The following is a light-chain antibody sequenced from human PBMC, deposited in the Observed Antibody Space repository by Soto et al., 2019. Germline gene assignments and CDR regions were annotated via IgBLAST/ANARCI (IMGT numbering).Light chain of an antibody. Sequence: DIQTSQSPSTPSASVGDRVTLTCRASQSINSWLAWYQQRPGKGPKLLIHKASILEGGVPSRFSGSASGTEFTLTISSLQPDDFATYYCLQYNHYPLTFGGGTKVDIK. CDR3: LQYNHYPLT. J-gene: IGKJ4*01. CDR1: QSINSW. CDR2: KAS. V-gene: IGKV1-5*03.